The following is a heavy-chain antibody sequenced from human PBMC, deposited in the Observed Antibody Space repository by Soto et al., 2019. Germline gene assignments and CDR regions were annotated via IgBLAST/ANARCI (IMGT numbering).Heavy chain of an antibody. CDR3: AKNQGVELVPLATVDWFDP. CDR2: ISGSGFKK. V-gene: IGHV3-23*01. Sequence: PGGSLRLSCAASGFIFENFGMSWVRQAPGKRLEWISSISGSGFKKYYADSVKGRFTISRDNSKSTVYLELNNLSAEDTAVYHCAKNQGVELVPLATVDWFDPWGQGXVVTVYS. CDR1: GFIFENFG. D-gene: IGHD1-26*01. J-gene: IGHJ5*02.